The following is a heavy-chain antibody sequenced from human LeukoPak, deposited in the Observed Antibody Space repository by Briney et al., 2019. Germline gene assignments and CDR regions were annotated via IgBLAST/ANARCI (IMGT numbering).Heavy chain of an antibody. CDR1: GFTFSSYS. J-gene: IGHJ4*02. D-gene: IGHD6-13*01. V-gene: IGHV3-21*01. CDR2: ISSSSSYI. Sequence: GGSLRLSCAASGFTFSSYSMNWVRQAPGKGLEWVSSISSSSSYIYYADSVKGRFTISRDNAKNSLYLQMSSLRAEDTAVYYCARVRHSSSWTPFDYWGQGTLVTVSS. CDR3: ARVRHSSSWTPFDY.